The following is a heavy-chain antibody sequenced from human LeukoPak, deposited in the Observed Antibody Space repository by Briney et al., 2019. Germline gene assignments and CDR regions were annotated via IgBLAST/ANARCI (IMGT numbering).Heavy chain of an antibody. J-gene: IGHJ4*02. CDR3: ARDSGHTGYDLLDY. D-gene: IGHD5-12*01. CDR1: GFSFSNFW. Sequence: GGSLRLTCAASGFSFSNFWMSWVRQAPGKGLEWVANIKPDGSATNYVDSVEGRFTISRDNAKNSLFLQMNSLRAEDTAVYYCARDSGHTGYDLLDYWGQGTLVTVSS. V-gene: IGHV3-7*01. CDR2: IKPDGSAT.